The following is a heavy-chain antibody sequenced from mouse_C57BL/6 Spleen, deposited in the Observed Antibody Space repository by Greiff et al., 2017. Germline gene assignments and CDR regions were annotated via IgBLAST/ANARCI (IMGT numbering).Heavy chain of an antibody. V-gene: IGHV14-4*01. CDR1: GFNIKDDY. CDR2: IDPENGDT. CDR3: TYYSNYVGY. D-gene: IGHD2-5*01. Sequence: EVQLQESGAELVRPGASVKLSCTASGFNIKDDYMHWVKQRPEQGLEWIGWIDPENGDTEYASKFQGKATITADTSSNTAYLQLSSLTSEDTAVYCCTYYSNYVGYWGQGTSVTVSS. J-gene: IGHJ4*01.